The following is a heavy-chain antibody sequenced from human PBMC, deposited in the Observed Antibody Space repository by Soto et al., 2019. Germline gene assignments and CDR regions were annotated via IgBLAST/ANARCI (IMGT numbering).Heavy chain of an antibody. CDR2: IRNTANSDAT. CDR1: GFTFSDHY. D-gene: IGHD2-15*01. V-gene: IGHV3-72*01. CDR3: ARGRCSGGSCYLGDN. J-gene: IGHJ4*02. Sequence: EVQLVESGGGLVQPGGSLRLSCAASGFTFSDHYMDWVRQAPGKGLEWVGRIRNTANSDATEYAASVKGRFTISRDDSKHSLYLQMNSLKTEDTAMYYCARGRCSGGSCYLGDNWGQGALVTVSS.